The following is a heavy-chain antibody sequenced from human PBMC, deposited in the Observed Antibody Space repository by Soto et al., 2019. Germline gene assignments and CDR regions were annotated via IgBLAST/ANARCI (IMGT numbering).Heavy chain of an antibody. CDR1: GFTFTNYG. CDR2: IWSDGNNR. J-gene: IGHJ6*02. D-gene: IGHD3-3*01. Sequence: PGGSLRLSCAASGFTFTNYGFHWVRQAPGKGLEWVAAIWSDGNNRYNGGAVEGRFTISRDNSKNTLYLQMNSLRAEDTAVYYCARDRPTYDFWSGYYRYYYYGMDVWGQGTTVTVSS. V-gene: IGHV3-33*01. CDR3: ARDRPTYDFWSGYYRYYYYGMDV.